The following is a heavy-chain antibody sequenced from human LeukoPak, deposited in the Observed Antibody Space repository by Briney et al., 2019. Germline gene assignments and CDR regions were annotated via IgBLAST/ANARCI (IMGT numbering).Heavy chain of an antibody. Sequence: PGGSLRLSCAASGLTFSIHSMNWVRQAPGKGLEWVSSISSSSSSIYYADSVKGRFTISRDNAKNSLYLQMNSLRAEDTAVYYCAREGNGYISEAFDIWGQGTMVTVSS. V-gene: IGHV3-21*01. CDR1: GLTFSIHS. CDR2: ISSSSSSI. D-gene: IGHD5-24*01. J-gene: IGHJ3*02. CDR3: AREGNGYISEAFDI.